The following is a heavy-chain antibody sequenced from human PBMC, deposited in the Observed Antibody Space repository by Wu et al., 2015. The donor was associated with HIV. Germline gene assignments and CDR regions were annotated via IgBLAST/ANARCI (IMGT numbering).Heavy chain of an antibody. D-gene: IGHD3-22*01. CDR3: ARDRPPWGYYYDSSGSPAGAFDI. Sequence: QVQLVQSGAEVKKPGSSVKVSCKASGGTFSSYAISWVRQAPGQGLEWMGGIIPIFGTANYAQKFQGRVTITTDESTSTAYMELSSLRSEDTAVYYCARDRPPWGYYYDSSGSPAGAFDIWGQGDNGHRLF. CDR1: GGTFSSYA. CDR2: IIPIFGTA. J-gene: IGHJ3*02. V-gene: IGHV1-69*05.